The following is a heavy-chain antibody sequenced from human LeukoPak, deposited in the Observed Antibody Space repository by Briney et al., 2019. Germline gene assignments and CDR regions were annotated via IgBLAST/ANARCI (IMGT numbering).Heavy chain of an antibody. D-gene: IGHD5-18*01. J-gene: IGHJ4*02. CDR2: INPKYADT. V-gene: IGHV1-2*02. CDR1: GDTFTGYY. CDR3: ARGYRYGNVGY. Sequence: ASVKVSCKASGDTFTGYYIHWGRQAPGQGLEWMGWINPKYADTNYAQKFQGRVTMTSDKSVSTAYMELTRLRSDDTALYSCARGYRYGNVGYWGQGTLVTVSS.